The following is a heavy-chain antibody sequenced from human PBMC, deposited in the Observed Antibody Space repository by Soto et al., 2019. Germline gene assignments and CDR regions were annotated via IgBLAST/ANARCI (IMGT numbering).Heavy chain of an antibody. CDR2: IYYSGST. Sequence: SETLSLTCTVSGGSISSGGYYWSWIRQHPGKGLEWIGYIYYSGSTYYNPSLKSRVTISVDTSKNQFSLKLSSVTAADTAVYYCASDQVSRAAYYYGMDVWGQGTTVTVSS. J-gene: IGHJ6*02. V-gene: IGHV4-31*03. CDR3: ASDQVSRAAYYYGMDV. CDR1: GGSISSGGYY. D-gene: IGHD6-25*01.